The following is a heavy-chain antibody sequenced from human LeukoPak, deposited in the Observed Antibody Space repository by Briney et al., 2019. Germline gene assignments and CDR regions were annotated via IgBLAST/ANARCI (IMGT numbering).Heavy chain of an antibody. V-gene: IGHV3-23*01. J-gene: IGHJ5*02. CDR2: ISGRGGSA. Sequence: PEGSLRLSCAASGFTFSDNAMTWVRQAPGKGLEWVSTISGRGGSAFYADSVKGRFTVSRDNSKNTLFLQMNSLRAEDTAIYYCAKRVLCQSWGQGTLVTVSS. CDR1: GFTFSDNA. CDR3: AKRVLCQS. D-gene: IGHD2-8*01.